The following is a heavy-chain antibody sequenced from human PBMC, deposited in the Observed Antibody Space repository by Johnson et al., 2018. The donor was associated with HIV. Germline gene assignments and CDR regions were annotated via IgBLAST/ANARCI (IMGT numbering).Heavy chain of an antibody. V-gene: IGHV3-30*04. Sequence: QVQLVESGGGLIQPGGSLRLSCAASGFSLGAYAIHWVRQAPGKGLEWVALISYDGTDKFYATSVKGRFTVSRDNSKNTLYLQMNSLRAEDTAVYYCARCDSSSPLRAFDIWGQGTMVTVSS. J-gene: IGHJ3*02. D-gene: IGHD6-6*01. CDR2: ISYDGTDK. CDR3: ARCDSSSPLRAFDI. CDR1: GFSLGAYA.